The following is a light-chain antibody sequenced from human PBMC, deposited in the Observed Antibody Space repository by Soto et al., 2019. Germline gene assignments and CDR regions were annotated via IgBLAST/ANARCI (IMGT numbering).Light chain of an antibody. CDR2: EIN. CDR3: SSYAGSNKVVV. V-gene: IGLV2-8*01. J-gene: IGLJ2*01. Sequence: QSALAQPPSASGSPGQSVTIVCTGTSSDVGGYNYVSWYQQHPDKAPKLIISEINKRPSGVPDRFSGSKSGNTASLTVSGLQSEDEADYYCSSYAGSNKVVVFGGGTKVTVL. CDR1: SSDVGGYNY.